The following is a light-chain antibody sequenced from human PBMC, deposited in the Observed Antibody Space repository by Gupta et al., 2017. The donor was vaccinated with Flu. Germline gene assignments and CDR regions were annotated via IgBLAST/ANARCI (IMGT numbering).Light chain of an antibody. CDR1: QRVRTY. J-gene: IGKJ2*02. CDR2: YAS. Sequence: VLTQSPATLSLSPGERATLSCRASQRVRTYLAWYHQNPGQTPRLLIYYASTRTTGVPARSFGSGAATAVTLTISSREPDEVSVEYYRKRSNRSPCTFGQGTRLEI. V-gene: IGKV3-11*01. CDR3: RKRSNRSPCT.